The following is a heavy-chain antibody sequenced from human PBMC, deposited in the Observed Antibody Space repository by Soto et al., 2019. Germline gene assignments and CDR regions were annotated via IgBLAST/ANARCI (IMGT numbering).Heavy chain of an antibody. D-gene: IGHD6-13*01. CDR1: GFTFSSYA. J-gene: IGHJ6*02. CDR2: ISGSGGST. Sequence: GGSLRLSCAASGFTFSSYAMSWVRQAPGKGLEWVSAISGSGGSTYYADSVKGRFTISRDNSKNTLYLQMSSLRAEDTAVYYCAKDMYSSSWYFYYYSMDVWGQGTTVTVSS. V-gene: IGHV3-23*01. CDR3: AKDMYSSSWYFYYYSMDV.